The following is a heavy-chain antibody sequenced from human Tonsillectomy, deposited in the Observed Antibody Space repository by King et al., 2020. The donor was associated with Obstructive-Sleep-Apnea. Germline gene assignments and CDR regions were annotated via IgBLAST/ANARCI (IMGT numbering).Heavy chain of an antibody. Sequence: TLKESGPALVKPTQTLALTCSFSGFSLSNSGMCVNWIRQPPGKALDWLARIDWDNDKYYSTSLKTRLTISKDTSKNQVVLTMTNMDPVDTATYYCARMGFGSATYGLGAFDIWGQGKMVTVSS. V-gene: IGHV2-70*11. CDR3: ARMGFGSATYGLGAFDI. CDR1: GFSLSNSGMC. CDR2: IDWDNDK. J-gene: IGHJ3*02. D-gene: IGHD3-10*01.